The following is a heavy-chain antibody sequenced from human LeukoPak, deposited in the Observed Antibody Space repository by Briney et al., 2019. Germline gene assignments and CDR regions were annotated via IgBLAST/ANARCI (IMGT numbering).Heavy chain of an antibody. Sequence: SETLSLTCAVYGGSFSGYYWSWIRQPPGKGLEWIGEINHSGSTNYNPSLKSRVTISVDTSKNQFSLKLSSVTAADTAVYYCARSHPLVAFDIWGQGTMVTVSS. CDR3: ARSHPLVAFDI. V-gene: IGHV4-34*01. CDR1: GGSFSGYY. CDR2: INHSGST. J-gene: IGHJ3*02.